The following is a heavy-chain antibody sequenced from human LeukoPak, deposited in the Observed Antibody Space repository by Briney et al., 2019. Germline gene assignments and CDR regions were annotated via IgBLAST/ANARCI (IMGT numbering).Heavy chain of an antibody. CDR1: GYTFTGYY. V-gene: IGHV1-2*02. J-gene: IGHJ6*03. CDR2: INPNSGGT. Sequence: ASVKVSCKASGYTFTGYYMHWGRQAPGQGLEWMGWINPNSGGTNYAQKFQGRVTMTRDTSISTAYMELSRLRSDDTAVYYCAFSLVVPAAQPSPYYYYYYMDVWGKGTTVTVSS. D-gene: IGHD2-2*01. CDR3: AFSLVVPAAQPSPYYYYYYMDV.